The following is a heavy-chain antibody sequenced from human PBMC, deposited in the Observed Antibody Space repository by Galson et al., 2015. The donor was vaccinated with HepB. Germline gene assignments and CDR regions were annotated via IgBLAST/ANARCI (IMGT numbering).Heavy chain of an antibody. CDR2: ISSSSSTI. Sequence: SLRLSCAASGFTFSSYSMNWVRQAPGKGLEWVSYISSSSSTIYYADSVKGRFTISRDNAKNSLYLQMSSLRDEDTAVYYCARDRSPRDYYDSSGYYFPHLEAFDIWGQGTMVTVSS. CDR3: ARDRSPRDYYDSSGYYFPHLEAFDI. J-gene: IGHJ3*02. CDR1: GFTFSSYS. D-gene: IGHD3-22*01. V-gene: IGHV3-48*02.